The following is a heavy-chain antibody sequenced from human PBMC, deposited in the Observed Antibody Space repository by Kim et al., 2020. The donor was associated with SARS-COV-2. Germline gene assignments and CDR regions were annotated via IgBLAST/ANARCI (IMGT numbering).Heavy chain of an antibody. V-gene: IGHV3-33*01. CDR1: GFTFSSYG. J-gene: IGHJ6*02. CDR2: IWYDGSNK. Sequence: GGSLRLSCAASGFTFSSYGMHWVRQAPDKGLEWVAVIWYDGSNKYYADSVKGRFTISRDNSKNTLYLQMNSLRAEDTAVYYCARAYSGYDWYYYYYGMDVWGQGTTVTVSS. CDR3: ARAYSGYDWYYYYYGMDV. D-gene: IGHD5-12*01.